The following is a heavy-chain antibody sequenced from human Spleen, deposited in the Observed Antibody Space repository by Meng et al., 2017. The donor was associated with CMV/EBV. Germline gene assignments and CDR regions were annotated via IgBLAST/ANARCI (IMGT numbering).Heavy chain of an antibody. CDR1: GFTFNTYM. Sequence: GESLKISCAASGFTFNTYMMNWVRQAPGKGLEWVAGINSKSQYIYYADSVKGRFTISRDNAKNTLYLQMNSLRAEDTAVYYCARHRTRGDYWGQGTLVTVSS. J-gene: IGHJ4*02. D-gene: IGHD1-1*01. CDR2: INSKSQYI. V-gene: IGHV3-21*01. CDR3: ARHRTRGDY.